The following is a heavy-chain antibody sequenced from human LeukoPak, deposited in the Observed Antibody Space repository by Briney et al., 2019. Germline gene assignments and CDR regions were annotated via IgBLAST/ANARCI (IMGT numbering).Heavy chain of an antibody. D-gene: IGHD3-3*01. Sequence: ASVKVSCKASGYTFTSYGISWVRQAPGQGLEWMGLISAYNVNTNYAQKLQGRVTMTTDTSTSTAYMELRRVRSDDTAVYYCARDPRRYDTYYYYYYGMDVWGQGTTVTVSS. J-gene: IGHJ6*02. V-gene: IGHV1-18*01. CDR1: GYTFTSYG. CDR2: ISAYNVNT. CDR3: ARDPRRYDTYYYYYYGMDV.